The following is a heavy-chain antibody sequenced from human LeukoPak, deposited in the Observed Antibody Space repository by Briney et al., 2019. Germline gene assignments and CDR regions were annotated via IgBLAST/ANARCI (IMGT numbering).Heavy chain of an antibody. Sequence: ASVKVSCKASGYTFTGYYMHWVRQAPGQGLEWMGWINPNSGGTNYAQKFQGRVTMTRDTSISTAYMELSRLRSDDTAVYYCARNTAMVVDRVNNPMRFDYWGQGTLVTVSS. CDR1: GYTFTGYY. D-gene: IGHD5-18*01. V-gene: IGHV1-2*02. CDR3: ARNTAMVVDRVNNPMRFDY. CDR2: INPNSGGT. J-gene: IGHJ4*02.